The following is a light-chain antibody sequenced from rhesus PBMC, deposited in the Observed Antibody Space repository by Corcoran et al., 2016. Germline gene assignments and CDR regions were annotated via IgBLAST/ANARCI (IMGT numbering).Light chain of an antibody. J-gene: IGLJ6*01. CDR3: AGFDRILFGPL. CDR2: NNY. V-gene: IGLV1-72*02. CDR1: SSKIEVSH. Sequence: QSVLTQPPSASGTPGQSVTISCSGSSSKIEVSHVYWYQHLSGRAPKLLIYNNYLRPSGVPARFSASKSGTSASLAISGLQADDEADYYCAGFDRILFGPLFGSGTKLTVL.